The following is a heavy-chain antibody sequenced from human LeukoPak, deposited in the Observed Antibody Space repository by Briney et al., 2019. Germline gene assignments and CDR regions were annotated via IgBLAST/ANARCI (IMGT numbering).Heavy chain of an antibody. D-gene: IGHD4-17*01. V-gene: IGHV1-69*13. Sequence: GASVKVSCKASGYTFTGYYMHWVRQAPGQGLEWMGGIIPIFGTANYAQKFQGRVTITADESTSTAYMELSSLRSEDTAVYYCARAIIETTSLNHYYYGMDVWGQGTTVTVSS. J-gene: IGHJ6*02. CDR1: GYTFTGYY. CDR2: IIPIFGTA. CDR3: ARAIIETTSLNHYYYGMDV.